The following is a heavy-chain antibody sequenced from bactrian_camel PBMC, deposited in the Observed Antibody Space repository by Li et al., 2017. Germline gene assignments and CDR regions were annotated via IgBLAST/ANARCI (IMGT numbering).Heavy chain of an antibody. D-gene: IGHD6*01. J-gene: IGHJ4*01. Sequence: HVQLVESGGGSVQTGGSLRLSCAASGNTYNLNCLGWFWQAPGMEREQVAVFIYTFGRTTRYAESVKGRFTIVVDNAKDTMYLQMNNLNQEDTARYYCAVDRGTGCKFRAGTAYWGQGTQVTVS. CDR2: FIYTFGRTT. CDR1: GNTYNLNC. V-gene: IGHV3S53*01. CDR3: AVDRGTGCKFRAGTAY.